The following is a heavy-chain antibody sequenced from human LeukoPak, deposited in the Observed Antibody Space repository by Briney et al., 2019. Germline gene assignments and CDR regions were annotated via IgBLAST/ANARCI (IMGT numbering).Heavy chain of an antibody. V-gene: IGHV3-30-3*01. CDR1: GFTFSSYA. CDR3: ARSGIAVATPFD. J-gene: IGHJ4*02. CDR2: ISYDGSNK. D-gene: IGHD6-19*01. Sequence: GGSLRLSCAASGFTFSSYAMHWVRQAPGKGLEWVAVISYDGSNKYYADSVKGRFTISRDNSKNTLYLQMNSLRAEDTAVYYCARSGIAVATPFDWGQGTLVTVSS.